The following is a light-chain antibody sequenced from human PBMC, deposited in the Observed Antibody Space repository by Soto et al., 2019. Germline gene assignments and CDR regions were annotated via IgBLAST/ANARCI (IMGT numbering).Light chain of an antibody. CDR2: SNN. J-gene: IGLJ3*02. V-gene: IGLV1-44*01. CDR1: SSNIGTNT. CDR3: AGWDVSVNGWV. Sequence: QSVLTQAPSASGTPGQRVTISCSGSSSNIGTNTVNWYQQFPGTAPKLLIYSNNQRPSGVPVRFSGSKSGTSASLAISGLQSEDEAFYSCAGWDVSVNGWVFGGGTKLTVL.